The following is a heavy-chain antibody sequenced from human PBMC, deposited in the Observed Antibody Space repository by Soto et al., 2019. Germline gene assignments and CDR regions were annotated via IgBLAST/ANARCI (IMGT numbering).Heavy chain of an antibody. V-gene: IGHV5-51*01. CDR2: IYPGNSDT. Sequence: GESLKISRKTSGYSFSTYWIGWVRQIPWKCLEWMGIIYPGNSDTRYSPSFQGQVTLSADKSITTAYLQWSSLKASDTAMYYCARRDNSGFPDYWGQGPLVTVSS. CDR1: GYSFSTYW. CDR3: ARRDNSGFPDY. D-gene: IGHD3-22*01. J-gene: IGHJ4*02.